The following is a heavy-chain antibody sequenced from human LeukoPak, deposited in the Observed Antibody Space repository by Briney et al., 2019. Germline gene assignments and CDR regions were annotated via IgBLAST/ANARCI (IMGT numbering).Heavy chain of an antibody. CDR2: ISGSGGST. J-gene: IGHJ4*02. V-gene: IGHV3-23*01. CDR1: GFTFTSYA. D-gene: IGHD5-18*01. CDR3: AREGGVGYREEYYFDY. Sequence: AGGSLRLSCAASGFTFTSYAMNWVRQAPGKGLEWVSAISGSGGSTYSADSVKGRFTISRDNSKSTLYLQMNSLRAEDTAVYYCAREGGVGYREEYYFDYWGQGTLVTVSS.